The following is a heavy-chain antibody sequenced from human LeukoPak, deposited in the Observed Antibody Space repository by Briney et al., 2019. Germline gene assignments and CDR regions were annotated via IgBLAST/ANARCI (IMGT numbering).Heavy chain of an antibody. CDR1: GGSFSDYL. V-gene: IGHV4-34*01. J-gene: IGHJ6*03. D-gene: IGHD3-10*01. CDR2: INQGGRT. Sequence: SETLSLTCAVNGGSFSDYLWTWIRQSPGKGLEWIGEINQGGRTNFNPSLKSRVTISADRSKYHFSLTLRSVTAADTAVYYCARGKRVWFGELMTSFSSVYIDVWGRGNTVIVSS. CDR3: ARGKRVWFGELMTSFSSVYIDV.